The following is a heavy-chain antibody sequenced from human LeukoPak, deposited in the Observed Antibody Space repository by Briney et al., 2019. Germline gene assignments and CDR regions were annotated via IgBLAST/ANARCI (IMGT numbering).Heavy chain of an antibody. D-gene: IGHD3-22*01. CDR2: IKSKTDGGTT. CDR1: GFIFSNAW. CDR3: TTDLESSAHYYDRDAFDI. Sequence: GGSLRLSCAASGFIFSNAWMSWVRQAPGKGREWVVRIKSKTDGGTTDYAAPVKGRFTISRDDSKNTLYLQMNSLKTEDTAVYYCTTDLESSAHYYDRDAFDIWGQGTMVTVSS. J-gene: IGHJ3*02. V-gene: IGHV3-15*01.